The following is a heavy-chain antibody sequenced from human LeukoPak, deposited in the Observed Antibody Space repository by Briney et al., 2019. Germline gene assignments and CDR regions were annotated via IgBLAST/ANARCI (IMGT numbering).Heavy chain of an antibody. J-gene: IGHJ5*02. V-gene: IGHV1-69*05. D-gene: IGHD1/OR15-1a*01. CDR1: GGTFSSYA. Sequence: SVKVSCKASGGTFSSYAISWVRQAPGQGLEWMGGIIPIFGTANYAQKFQGRVTITTDESTSTAYMELSSLRSEDTAVYYCARAKEHPNWFDPWGQGTQVTVSS. CDR2: IIPIFGTA. CDR3: ARAKEHPNWFDP.